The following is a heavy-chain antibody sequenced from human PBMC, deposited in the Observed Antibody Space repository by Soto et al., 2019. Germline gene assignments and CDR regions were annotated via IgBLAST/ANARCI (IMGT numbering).Heavy chain of an antibody. Sequence: GGSLRLSCEASGFIFSNYAMYWVRQSPGKGLEWVSAISGSGDDTSYADSMKGLCIISRDNSKNTLYLQLNSLRADDTAVYYCARGVRLAVAGTWGSYNWFDPWGQGTLVTVSS. D-gene: IGHD6-19*01. CDR1: GFIFSNYA. CDR3: ARGVRLAVAGTWGSYNWFDP. V-gene: IGHV3-23*01. CDR2: ISGSGDDT. J-gene: IGHJ5*02.